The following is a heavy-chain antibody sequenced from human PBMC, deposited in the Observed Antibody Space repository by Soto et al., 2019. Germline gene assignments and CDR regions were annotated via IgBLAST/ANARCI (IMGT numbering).Heavy chain of an antibody. Sequence: SETRSLTCAVSGGSISSSNWWSWVRQPPGKGLEWIGEIYHSGSTNYNPSLKSRVTISVDKSKNQFSLKLSSVTAADTAVYYCAVVKSSGYPYYYYGMDVWGQGTTVTVSS. CDR3: AVVKSSGYPYYYYGMDV. CDR1: GGSISSSNW. D-gene: IGHD3-22*01. CDR2: IYHSGST. J-gene: IGHJ6*02. V-gene: IGHV4-4*02.